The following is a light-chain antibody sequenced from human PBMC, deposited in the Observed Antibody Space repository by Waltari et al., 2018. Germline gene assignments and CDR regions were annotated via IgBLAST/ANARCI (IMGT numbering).Light chain of an antibody. J-gene: IGKJ4*01. Sequence: EIVLTQSPGTLSVSPGESVTVSCSASQTITGSWLTWYHQKPGQAPRLLLYGASNRAPRIPDRFSGSRSGTDFTLTLRTLEPEDSAVYYCQQYDGSVVTFGGGTKVEIK. CDR3: QQYDGSVVT. CDR2: GAS. CDR1: QTITGSW. V-gene: IGKV3-20*01.